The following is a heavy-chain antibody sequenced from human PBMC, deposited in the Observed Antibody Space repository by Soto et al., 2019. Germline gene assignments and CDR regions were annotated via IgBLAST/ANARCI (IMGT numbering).Heavy chain of an antibody. D-gene: IGHD3-10*01. CDR1: GYTFTSYG. CDR2: ISAYNGNT. V-gene: IGHV1-18*01. Sequence: ASVKVSCKASGYTFTSYGISWVRQAPGQGLEWMGWISAYNGNTNYAQKLQGRVTMTTDTSTSTAYMELRSLRSDDTAVYYCARGGLLWFGELGSAFDIWGQGTMVTVSS. CDR3: ARGGLLWFGELGSAFDI. J-gene: IGHJ3*02.